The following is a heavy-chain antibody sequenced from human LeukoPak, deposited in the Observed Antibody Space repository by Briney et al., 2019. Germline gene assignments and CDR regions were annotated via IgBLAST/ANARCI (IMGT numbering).Heavy chain of an antibody. CDR2: ISSSSSTI. D-gene: IGHD3-10*01. V-gene: IGHV3-48*04. Sequence: GGSLRLSCAASGFTFSSYSMNWVRQAPGKGLEWVSYISSSSSTIYYADSVKGRFTISRDNAKNSLYLQMNSLRAEDTAVYYCARTLWFGELFPGYWGQGTLVTVSS. J-gene: IGHJ4*02. CDR1: GFTFSSYS. CDR3: ARTLWFGELFPGY.